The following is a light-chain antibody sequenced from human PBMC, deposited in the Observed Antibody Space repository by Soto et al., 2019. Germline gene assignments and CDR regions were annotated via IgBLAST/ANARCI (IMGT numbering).Light chain of an antibody. CDR1: SSDVGGYKY. V-gene: IGLV2-8*01. Sequence: QSALTQPPSASGSPGQSVTISCTGTSSDVGGYKYVSWYQQHPGKAPKLMIFEVNKRPSGVPDRFSGSKSGNTDSLTVSGIQAEDEADYYCSSYAGINNLGVFGTGTKLTVL. CDR2: EVN. J-gene: IGLJ1*01. CDR3: SSYAGINNLGV.